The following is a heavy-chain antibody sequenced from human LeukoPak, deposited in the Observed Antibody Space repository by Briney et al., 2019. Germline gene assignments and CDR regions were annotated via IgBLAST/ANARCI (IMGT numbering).Heavy chain of an antibody. V-gene: IGHV4-34*01. CDR2: INHRGST. J-gene: IGHJ4*02. CDR3: ASSVGSTDY. Sequence: SETLSLTCAVYGESLSKYYWTWIRQSPGKGLEWIGEINHRGSTNLNPSLKSRVTLSVDTSKHQFSLKLTSVTAADAAVYYCASSVGSTDYWGQGTLVTVSS. CDR1: GESLSKYY. D-gene: IGHD1-26*01.